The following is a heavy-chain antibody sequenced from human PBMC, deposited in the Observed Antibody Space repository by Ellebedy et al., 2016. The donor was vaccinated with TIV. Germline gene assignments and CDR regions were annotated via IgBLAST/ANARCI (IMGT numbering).Heavy chain of an antibody. D-gene: IGHD3-22*01. CDR3: ARVNYYDSSGYYYFSSWFDP. Sequence: MPSETLSLTCAVYGGSFSGYYWSRIRQPPGKGLEWIGEINHSGSTNYNPSLKSRVTISVDTSKNQFSLKLSSVTAADTAVYYCARVNYYDSSGYYYFSSWFDPWGQGTLVTVSS. V-gene: IGHV4-34*01. CDR2: INHSGST. J-gene: IGHJ5*02. CDR1: GGSFSGYY.